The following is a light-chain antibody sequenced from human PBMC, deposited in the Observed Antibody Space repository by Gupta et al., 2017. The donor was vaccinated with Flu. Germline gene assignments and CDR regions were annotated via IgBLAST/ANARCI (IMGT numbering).Light chain of an antibody. V-gene: IGKV1-39*01. J-gene: IGKJ1*01. CDR1: QSISSY. CDR3: QQSDSTQWT. CDR2: AAS. Sequence: DIQMTQSPSSLSASVGDRVTITCRASQSISSYLNWYQQKPGKAPKVLIYAASSLQSGVPSRFSGSGSGTDFTLTISRLQPEDFATYYCQQSDSTQWTFGQGTKVEIK.